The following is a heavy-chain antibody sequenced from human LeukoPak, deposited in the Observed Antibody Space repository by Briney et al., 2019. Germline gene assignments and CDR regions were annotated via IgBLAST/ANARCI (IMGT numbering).Heavy chain of an antibody. V-gene: IGHV4-38-2*02. CDR1: GYSISSGYY. CDR2: IYHSGST. J-gene: IGHJ4*02. CDR3: ARVYRAYGSGSYYNSRDSHPLAN. D-gene: IGHD3-10*01. Sequence: SETLSLTCTVSGYSISSGYYWGWIRPPPGKGLEWIGSIYHSGSTYYNPSLKSRVTISVDTSKNQFSLKLSSVTAADTAVYYCARVYRAYGSGSYYNSRDSHPLANWGQGTLVTVSS.